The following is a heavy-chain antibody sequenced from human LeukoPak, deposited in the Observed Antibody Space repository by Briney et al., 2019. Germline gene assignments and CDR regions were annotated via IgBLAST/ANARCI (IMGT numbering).Heavy chain of an antibody. CDR2: INPSGSSA. V-gene: IGHV1-46*01. CDR3: AREIAAAGTGGDFDY. CDR1: GYSFTSYY. D-gene: IGHD6-13*01. J-gene: IGHJ4*02. Sequence: ASVKVSCKASGYSFTSYYMHWVRQAPGQGLEWMGFINPSGSSAAYAQKFQGRLTMTRDMFTSTDYMELTSLTSDDTAVYYCAREIAAAGTGGDFDYWGQGTLVTVPS.